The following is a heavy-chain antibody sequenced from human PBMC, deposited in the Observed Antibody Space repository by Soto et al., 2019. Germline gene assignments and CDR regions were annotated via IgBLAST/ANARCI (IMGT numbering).Heavy chain of an antibody. D-gene: IGHD6-13*01. V-gene: IGHV3-23*01. CDR1: GFTFSSYA. CDR2: ISAGGGTT. Sequence: PGGSLRLSCAASGFTFSSYAMSWVRQAPGKGLDWVSTISAGGGTTYYADSVKGRFTISRDNSKNTLYLQMNSLRAEDTAVYYCAILGSYSSHRYHFAYCGQGSLVPGSS. CDR3: AILGSYSSHRYHFAY. J-gene: IGHJ4*02.